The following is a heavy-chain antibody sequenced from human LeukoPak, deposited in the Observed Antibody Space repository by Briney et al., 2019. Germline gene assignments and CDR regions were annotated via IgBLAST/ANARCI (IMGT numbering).Heavy chain of an antibody. V-gene: IGHV3-21*06. Sequence: GGSLRLSCAASGFTFSSYGMSWVRQAPGKGLEWVSSISSSSSYIYYADSVKGRFTISRDNAKNSLYLQMNSLRAEDTAVYYCARVGVLSSSWLLYWGQGTLVTVSS. CDR2: ISSSSSYI. CDR1: GFTFSSYG. CDR3: ARVGVLSSSWLLY. J-gene: IGHJ4*02. D-gene: IGHD6-13*01.